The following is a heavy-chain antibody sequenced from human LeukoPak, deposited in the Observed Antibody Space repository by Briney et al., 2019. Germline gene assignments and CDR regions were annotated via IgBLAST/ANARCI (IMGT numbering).Heavy chain of an antibody. V-gene: IGHV1-24*01. CDR3: ATGLDYYDSSGIDY. D-gene: IGHD3-22*01. CDR1: GGTFSSYA. J-gene: IGHJ4*02. CDR2: FDPEDGET. Sequence: ASVKVSCKASGGTFSSYAISWVRQAPGKGLEWMGGFDPEDGETIYAQKFQGRVTMTEDTSTDTAYMELSSLRSEDTAVYYCATGLDYYDSSGIDYWGQGTLVTVSS.